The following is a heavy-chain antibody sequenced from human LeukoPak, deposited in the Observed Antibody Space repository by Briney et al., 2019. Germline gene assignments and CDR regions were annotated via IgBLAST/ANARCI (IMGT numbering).Heavy chain of an antibody. V-gene: IGHV1-2*02. Sequence: ASVKVSCKASGYTFTGYYMHWMRQAPGQGLEWIGWINPNSGGTNYAQKFQGRVTMIRDTSISTAYMELSRLRSDDTAVYYCARASSSWYNWGFDYWGQGTLVTVSS. CDR2: INPNSGGT. J-gene: IGHJ4*02. CDR1: GYTFTGYY. CDR3: ARASSSWYNWGFDY. D-gene: IGHD6-13*01.